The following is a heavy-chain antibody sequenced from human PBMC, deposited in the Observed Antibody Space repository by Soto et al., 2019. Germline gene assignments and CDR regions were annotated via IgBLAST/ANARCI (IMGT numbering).Heavy chain of an antibody. CDR2: ISYDGSSK. V-gene: IGHV3-30*18. J-gene: IGHJ6*02. CDR1: GFTFSSYG. D-gene: IGHD1-26*01. Sequence: QVQLVESGGGVVQPGRSLRLSCAASGFTFSSYGMHWVRQAPGKGLEWVAVISYDGSSKYYADSVKGRFTISRDNSKNSLYLQMNSLRAEDTAVHYCAKAKNSGSYHYYGMDVWGQGTTVTVSS. CDR3: AKAKNSGSYHYYGMDV.